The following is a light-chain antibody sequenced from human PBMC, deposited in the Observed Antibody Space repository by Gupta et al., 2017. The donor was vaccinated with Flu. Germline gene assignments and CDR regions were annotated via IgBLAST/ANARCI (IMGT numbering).Light chain of an antibody. CDR2: RNN. J-gene: IGLJ3*02. CDR1: SNNVGRER. Sequence: SNNVGRERASWLQQHQGQPPKVLSFRNNHRPSGISDRFSASRSGNTASLTITGLQTEDEADYYCAAWDSSLSVCVFGGGTKLTVL. V-gene: IGLV10-54*01. CDR3: AAWDSSLSVCV.